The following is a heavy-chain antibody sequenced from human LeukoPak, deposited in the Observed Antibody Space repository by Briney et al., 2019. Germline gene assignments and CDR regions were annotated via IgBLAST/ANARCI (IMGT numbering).Heavy chain of an antibody. CDR3: AKDTNYYGMDV. Sequence: GGSLRLSCAASGFTFGDYTMHWVRQAPGKGLEWVSLISWDGGSTYYADSVKGRFTISRDNSKNSLYLQMNSLRTEDTALYYCAKDTNYYGMDVWGQGTTVTVSS. CDR1: GFTFGDYT. CDR2: ISWDGGST. J-gene: IGHJ6*02. V-gene: IGHV3-43*01.